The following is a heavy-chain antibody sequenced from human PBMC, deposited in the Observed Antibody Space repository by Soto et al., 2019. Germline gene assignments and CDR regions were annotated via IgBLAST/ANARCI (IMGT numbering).Heavy chain of an antibody. CDR1: GDSIISDNYY. CDR2: IYYRGNT. CDR3: ARLEGLATISYYFDY. J-gene: IGHJ4*02. V-gene: IGHV4-39*01. D-gene: IGHD3-9*01. Sequence: SETLSLTCSVSGDSIISDNYYWGWIRQPPGKGLEWIGSIYYRGNTYYNPSLKTRVTISLDKSKRQFSLKLNSVTAADSAVYFCARLEGLATISYYFDYWGQGTLVTVSS.